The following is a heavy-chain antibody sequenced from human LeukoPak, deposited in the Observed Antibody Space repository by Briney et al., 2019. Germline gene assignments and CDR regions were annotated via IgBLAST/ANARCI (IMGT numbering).Heavy chain of an antibody. CDR1: GFIFSSYH. CDR3: AELGITMIGGV. Sequence: GGSLRLSCVVSGFIFSSYHMNWVRQAPGKGLEWVSSISTSRNYIYYADSVTGRFTISRDNAKNSLYLQMNSLRAEDTAVYYCAELGITMIGGVWGKGTTVTISS. CDR2: ISTSRNYI. J-gene: IGHJ6*04. D-gene: IGHD3-10*02. V-gene: IGHV3-21*01.